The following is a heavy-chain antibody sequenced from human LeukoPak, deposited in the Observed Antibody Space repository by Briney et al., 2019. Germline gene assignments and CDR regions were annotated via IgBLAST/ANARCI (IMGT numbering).Heavy chain of an antibody. CDR3: ARTYSTHRHMDV. Sequence: GRSLRPSCAASGFTFSSYGMHWVRQAPGKGLEWVAVIWYDGSNKYYADSVKGRFTISRDNSKNTLYLQMNSLRAEDTAVYYCARTYSTHRHMDVWGQGTTVTVSS. D-gene: IGHD6-13*01. V-gene: IGHV3-33*01. CDR2: IWYDGSNK. CDR1: GFTFSSYG. J-gene: IGHJ6*02.